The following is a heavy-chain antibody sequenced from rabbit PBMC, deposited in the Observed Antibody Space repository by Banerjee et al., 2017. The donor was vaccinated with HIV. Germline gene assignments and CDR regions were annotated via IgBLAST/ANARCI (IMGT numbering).Heavy chain of an antibody. V-gene: IGHV1S45*01. CDR2: IDTGTNGST. D-gene: IGHD1-1*01. CDR1: GFSFSSSYW. J-gene: IGHJ4*01. CDR3: ARGASSAGQGYNL. Sequence: QELLEESGGDLVKPEGSLTLTCTASGFSFSSSYWICWVRQAPGKGLEWIACIDTGTNGSTYYATWAKGRFTISKTSSTTVTLQMTSLTAADTATYFCARGASSAGQGYNLWGQGTLVTVS.